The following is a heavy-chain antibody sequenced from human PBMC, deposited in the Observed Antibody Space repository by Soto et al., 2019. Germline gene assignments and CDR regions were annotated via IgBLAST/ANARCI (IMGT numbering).Heavy chain of an antibody. CDR1: GGSISSGGYY. CDR3: ARQHYYHDSSGYYTEYFQH. V-gene: IGHV4-31*03. CDR2: IYYSGST. Sequence: PSETLSLTCTVSGGSISSGGYYWSWIRQHPGKGLEWIGYIYYSGSTYYNPSLKSRVTIAVDTSKNQFSLKLSSVTAADTAVYYCARQHYYHDSSGYYTEYFQHWGQVTLVTVSS. D-gene: IGHD3-22*01. J-gene: IGHJ1*01.